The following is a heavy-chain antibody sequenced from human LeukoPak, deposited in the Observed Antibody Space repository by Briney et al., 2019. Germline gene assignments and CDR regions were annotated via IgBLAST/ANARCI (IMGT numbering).Heavy chain of an antibody. Sequence: GSLRLSCAASGFTFSDYYMNWIRQAPGKGLEWVSYISSGGSSIYYADSVRGRFTNSRDNAKNSLYLQMNSLRAEDTAVYYCARDHGGYWGFEFWGQGTLVTVSS. J-gene: IGHJ4*02. CDR1: GFTFSDYY. D-gene: IGHD2-21*01. CDR2: ISSGGSSI. V-gene: IGHV3-11*04. CDR3: ARDHGGYWGFEF.